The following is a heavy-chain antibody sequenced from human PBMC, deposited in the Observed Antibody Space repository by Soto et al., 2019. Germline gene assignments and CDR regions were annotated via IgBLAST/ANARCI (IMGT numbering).Heavy chain of an antibody. D-gene: IGHD4-17*01. CDR1: GGTFSSYA. CDR2: IIPIFGTA. CDR3: ARDPPAQDYGGSQDY. V-gene: IGHV1-69*12. J-gene: IGHJ4*02. Sequence: QVQLVQSGAEVKKPGSSVKVSCKASGGTFSSYAISWVRQAPGQGLEWMGGIIPIFGTANYAQKFQGRVTIXXDXSRXTAYMELSSLRSEDTAVYYCARDPPAQDYGGSQDYWGQGTLVTVSS.